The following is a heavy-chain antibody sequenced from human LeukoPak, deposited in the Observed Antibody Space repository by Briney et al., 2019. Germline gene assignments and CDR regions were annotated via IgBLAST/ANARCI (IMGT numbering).Heavy chain of an antibody. Sequence: PGGSLRLSCAASGFTFSSYWMTWVRQAPGKGLEWVANIKQDGSEKYYVDSVKGRFTISRDNAKNSLYLQMNSLRAEDAAVYYCAKSRGWPLNYFDYWGQGTLVTVSS. J-gene: IGHJ4*02. CDR2: IKQDGSEK. CDR1: GFTFSSYW. V-gene: IGHV3-7*01. CDR3: AKSRGWPLNYFDY. D-gene: IGHD2-15*01.